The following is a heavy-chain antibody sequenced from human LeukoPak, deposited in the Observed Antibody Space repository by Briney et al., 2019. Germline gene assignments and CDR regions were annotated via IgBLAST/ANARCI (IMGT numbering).Heavy chain of an antibody. CDR2: IYTSGST. V-gene: IGHV4-61*02. CDR3: ARDGKWFGQYQRHWFDP. CDR1: GGSVSSGSYY. Sequence: PSETLSLTCTVSGGSVSSGSYYWSWIRQPAGKGLEWIGRIYTSGSTNYNPSLKSRVTISVDTSKNQFSLKLSSVTAADTAVYYCARDGKWFGQYQRHWFDPWGQGTLVTVSS. D-gene: IGHD3-10*01. J-gene: IGHJ5*02.